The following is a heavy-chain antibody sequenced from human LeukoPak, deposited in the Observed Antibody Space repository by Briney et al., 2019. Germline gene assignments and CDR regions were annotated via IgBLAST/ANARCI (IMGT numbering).Heavy chain of an antibody. Sequence: SETLSLTCTVSGGSISTSSYYWGWIREPPGKGPEWIGSIFYSGSTYYNPSLKSRVTISVDTSKNQFSLKLSSVTAADTAVYYCAKDGYWGQGTLVTVSS. CDR2: IFYSGST. CDR1: GGSISTSSYY. CDR3: AKDGY. D-gene: IGHD2-15*01. V-gene: IGHV4-39*01. J-gene: IGHJ4*02.